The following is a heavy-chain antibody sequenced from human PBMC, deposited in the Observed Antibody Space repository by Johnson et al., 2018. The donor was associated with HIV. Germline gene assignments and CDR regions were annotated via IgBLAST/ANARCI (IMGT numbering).Heavy chain of an antibody. D-gene: IGHD3-22*01. Sequence: VQLVESGGCVVLPGESLRLSCAASGFTFDDYGMSWVRQAPGKGLEWVSGINWNGGRTGYTDSVKGRFTISRDNAKNSLYLQMNSLRAEDTALYYCARDWDYSESSGYYYANMVAAFDVWGQGTVVTVSS. CDR2: INWNGGRT. V-gene: IGHV3-20*04. CDR3: ARDWDYSESSGYYYANMVAAFDV. J-gene: IGHJ3*01. CDR1: GFTFDDYG.